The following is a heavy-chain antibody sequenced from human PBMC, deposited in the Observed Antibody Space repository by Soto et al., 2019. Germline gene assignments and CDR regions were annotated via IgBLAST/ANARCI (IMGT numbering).Heavy chain of an antibody. V-gene: IGHV3-66*01. CDR1: GFTVSSNY. D-gene: IGHD3-3*01. CDR2: IYSGGST. J-gene: IGHJ4*02. CDR3: ASSLYYDFWSGYYRPYFDY. Sequence: GGSLRLSCAASGFTVSSNYMSWVRQAPGKGLEWVSVIYSGGSTYYADSVKGRFTISRDNSKNTLYLQMNSLRAEDTAVYYCASSLYYDFWSGYYRPYFDYWGQGTLVTVSS.